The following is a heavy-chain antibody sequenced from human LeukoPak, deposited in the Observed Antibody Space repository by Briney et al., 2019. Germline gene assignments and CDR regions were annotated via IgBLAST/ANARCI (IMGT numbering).Heavy chain of an antibody. CDR3: AKDNPLYIAAAGTGRFDP. CDR2: ISYDGSNK. Sequence: GGSLRLSCAASGFTFSSYGMHWVRQAPGKGLEWVAVISYDGSNKYYADSVKGRFTNSRDNSKNTLYLQMNSLRAEDTAVYYCAKDNPLYIAAAGTGRFDPWGQGTLVTVSS. D-gene: IGHD6-13*01. J-gene: IGHJ5*02. CDR1: GFTFSSYG. V-gene: IGHV3-30*18.